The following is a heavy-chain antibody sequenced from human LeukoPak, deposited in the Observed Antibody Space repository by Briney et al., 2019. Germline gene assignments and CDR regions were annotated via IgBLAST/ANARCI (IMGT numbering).Heavy chain of an antibody. CDR2: ISWNSGDI. J-gene: IGHJ4*02. D-gene: IGHD1-26*01. CDR3: ARILRGSYSNPFDY. CDR1: GFNFNDYA. V-gene: IGHV3-9*01. Sequence: PGGSLRLSCTTSGFNFNDYAMHWVRQAPGKGLEWVSGISWNSGDIGYADSVKGRFTISRDNAKNSLYLQMNSLRAEDTAVYYCARILRGSYSNPFDYWGQGTLVTVSS.